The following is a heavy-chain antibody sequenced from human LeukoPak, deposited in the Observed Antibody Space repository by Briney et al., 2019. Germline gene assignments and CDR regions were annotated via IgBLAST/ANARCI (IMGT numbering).Heavy chain of an antibody. J-gene: IGHJ6*02. D-gene: IGHD2-2*01. CDR3: ASSYCSSTSCYYYYGMDV. V-gene: IGHV3-66*01. CDR1: GFTVSSNY. Sequence: GGSLRLSCAASGFTVSSNYMSWVRQAPGKGLEWVSVIYSGGSTYYADSVKGRFTISRDNSNNTLYLQMNSLRAEDTAVYYCASSYCSSTSCYYYYGMDVWGQGTTVTVSS. CDR2: IYSGGST.